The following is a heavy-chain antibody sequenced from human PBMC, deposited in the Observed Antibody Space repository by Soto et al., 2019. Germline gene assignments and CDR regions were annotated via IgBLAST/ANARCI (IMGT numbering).Heavy chain of an antibody. J-gene: IGHJ5*02. CDR1: GGSFSGYY. CDR2: INHSGST. V-gene: IGHV4-34*01. CDR3: ARALTYYDFWSGYYGWFDP. D-gene: IGHD3-3*01. Sequence: SETLSLTCAVYGGSFSGYYWSWIRQPPGRGLEWIGEINHSGSTNYNPSLKSRVTISVDTSKNQFSLKLSSVTAADTAVYYCARALTYYDFWSGYYGWFDPWGQGTLVTVSS.